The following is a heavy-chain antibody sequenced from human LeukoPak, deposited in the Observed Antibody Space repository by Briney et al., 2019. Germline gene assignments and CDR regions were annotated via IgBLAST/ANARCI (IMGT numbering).Heavy chain of an antibody. D-gene: IGHD3-9*01. CDR3: ARGGELVTQKYYFDY. Sequence: SETLSLTCTVSGGSISSSSYYWGWIRQPPGKGLEWIGSIYYSGSTYYNPSLKSRVTISVDTSKNQFSLKQSSVTAADTAVYYCARGGELVTQKYYFDYWGQGTLVTVSS. CDR1: GGSISSSSYY. CDR2: IYYSGST. J-gene: IGHJ4*02. V-gene: IGHV4-39*07.